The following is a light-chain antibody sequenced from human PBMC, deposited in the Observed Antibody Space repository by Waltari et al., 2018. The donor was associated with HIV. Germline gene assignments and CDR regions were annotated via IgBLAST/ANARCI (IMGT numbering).Light chain of an antibody. V-gene: IGLV3-10*01. CDR2: EDS. CDR3: YSTDSSGNHRV. CDR1: ALPKKH. Sequence: SYELTQPPSVSVSPGQTARITCSGDALPKKHAYWYQQKSGQAPVLVIYEDSKRPAGIPEGFSGSSSGTMATWTISGAQVEDEADYYCYSTDSSGNHRVFGGGTKLTVL. J-gene: IGLJ3*02.